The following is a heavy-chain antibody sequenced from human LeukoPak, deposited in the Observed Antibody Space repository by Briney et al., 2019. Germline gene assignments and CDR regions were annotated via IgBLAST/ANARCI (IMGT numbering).Heavy chain of an antibody. CDR3: AKGGGDYYYGSSGHYYYFYMDV. V-gene: IGHV3-23*01. J-gene: IGHJ6*03. CDR2: ITGSGGNT. Sequence: GGSLTLSCAAYGFTFSSYVMKWVRQAPGKGLEWVSTITGSGGNTYYADSVKGRFTISRDNSKNPLDLQMNSLRVEDMAVYYCAKGGGDYYYGSSGHYYYFYMDVWGKGTTVTVSS. CDR1: GFTFSSYV. D-gene: IGHD3-22*01.